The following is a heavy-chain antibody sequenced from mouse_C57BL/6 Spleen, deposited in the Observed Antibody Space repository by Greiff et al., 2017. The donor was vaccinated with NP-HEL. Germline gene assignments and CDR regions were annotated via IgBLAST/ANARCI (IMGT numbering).Heavy chain of an antibody. D-gene: IGHD2-12*01. J-gene: IGHJ2*01. CDR2: ISYDGSN. V-gene: IGHV3-6*01. CDR3: ASYSNDVGFDY. Sequence: EVQLQESGPGLVKPSQSLSLTCSVTGYSITSGYYWNWIRQFPGNKLEWMGYISYDGSNNYNPSLKNRISITRDTSKNQFFLKLNSVTTEDTATYYCASYSNDVGFDYWGQGTTLTVSS. CDR1: GYSITSGYY.